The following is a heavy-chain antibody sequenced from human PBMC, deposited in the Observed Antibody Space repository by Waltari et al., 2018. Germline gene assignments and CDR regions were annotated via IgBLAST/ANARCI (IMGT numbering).Heavy chain of an antibody. D-gene: IGHD2-2*01. J-gene: IGHJ4*02. CDR1: GYTLTELS. Sequence: QVQLVQYGAEVKKPGASVKVSCKVSGYTLTELSMHWLRPAPGKGLEWMGGFDPEDGETIYAQKFQGRVTMTEDTSTDTAYMELSSLRSEDTAVYYCATDRGGGIVPAATFDYWGQGTLVTVSS. V-gene: IGHV1-24*01. CDR3: ATDRGGGIVPAATFDY. CDR2: FDPEDGET.